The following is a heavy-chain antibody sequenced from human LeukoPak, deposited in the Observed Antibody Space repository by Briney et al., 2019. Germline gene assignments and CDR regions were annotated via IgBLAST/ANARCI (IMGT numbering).Heavy chain of an antibody. V-gene: IGHV3-53*01. CDR1: GLTVSSNY. Sequence: GGSLRLSSAASGLTVSSNYMSWVRQAPGKGLEWVSLINSSGSTYYADSVRGRFTISRDNSKNTLFLQMNSLTADDTAMYYCTRTSVSGDGYKVGYFDYWGQGTLVTVSS. CDR2: INSSGST. J-gene: IGHJ4*02. D-gene: IGHD5-24*01. CDR3: TRTSVSGDGYKVGYFDY.